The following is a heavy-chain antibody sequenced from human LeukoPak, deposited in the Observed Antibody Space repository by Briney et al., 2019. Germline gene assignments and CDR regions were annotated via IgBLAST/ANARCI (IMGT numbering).Heavy chain of an antibody. Sequence: HGASVKVSCKASGGTFSSYAISWVRQAPGQGLEWMGGIIPIFGTANYAQKFQGRVTITADESTSTAYMELSSLRSEDTAVYYCARAVPNNYGSGSYYYYGMDVWGQGTTVTVSS. D-gene: IGHD3-10*01. V-gene: IGHV1-69*13. CDR1: GGTFSSYA. CDR2: IIPIFGTA. CDR3: ARAVPNNYGSGSYYYYGMDV. J-gene: IGHJ6*02.